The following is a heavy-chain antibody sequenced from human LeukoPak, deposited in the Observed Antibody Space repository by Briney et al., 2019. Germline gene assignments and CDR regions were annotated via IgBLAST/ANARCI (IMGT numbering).Heavy chain of an antibody. D-gene: IGHD4-23*01. CDR1: GGSISSHY. J-gene: IGHJ3*02. V-gene: IGHV4-59*11. CDR2: IYYSGST. CDR3: ARRVNVVTSRIDAFDI. Sequence: SETLSLTCTVSGGSISSHYWSWIRQPPGKGLEWIGYIYYSGSTNYNPSLKSRVTISIDTSKNQFSLKLSSVTAADTAVYYCARRVNVVTSRIDAFDIWGQGTMVTVSS.